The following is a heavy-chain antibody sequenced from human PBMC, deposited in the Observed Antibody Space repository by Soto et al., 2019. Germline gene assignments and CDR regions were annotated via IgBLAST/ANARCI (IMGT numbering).Heavy chain of an antibody. CDR2: ISGHNGNT. CDR3: ARGGDSYGYEARFDY. J-gene: IGHJ4*01. Sequence: QVQLVQSGAEVKKPGASVKVSCKASGYTFTNYGITWVRQAPGQGLEWVGWISGHNGNTNYAQKLQDRVTMTTDTSTSTAYMELMGLRSDDTAVYYCARGGDSYGYEARFDYWGHGTLVTVSS. CDR1: GYTFTNYG. V-gene: IGHV1-18*01. D-gene: IGHD5-18*01.